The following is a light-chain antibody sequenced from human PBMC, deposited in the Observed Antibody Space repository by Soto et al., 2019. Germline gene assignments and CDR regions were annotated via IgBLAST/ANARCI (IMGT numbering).Light chain of an antibody. Sequence: DIRMTQSPSSLSASVGDRVSITCRASQSISNFLNWYQQKPGKAPKLLIYAASNLHSGVPSRFGGSGSGTEFTLTITSLQPEDFATYYCQQSYSSPAFTFGPGTKVDVK. CDR3: QQSYSSPAFT. J-gene: IGKJ3*01. CDR1: QSISNF. V-gene: IGKV1-39*01. CDR2: AAS.